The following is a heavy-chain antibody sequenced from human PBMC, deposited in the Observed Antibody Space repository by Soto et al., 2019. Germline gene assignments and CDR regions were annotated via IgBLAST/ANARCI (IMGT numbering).Heavy chain of an antibody. CDR2: ISYDGSNK. J-gene: IGHJ4*02. CDR3: AKDGHGNYRDVFDY. V-gene: IGHV3-30*18. Sequence: GSLRLSCAASGFTFSSYGMHWVRQAPGKGLEWVAVISYDGSNKYYADSVKGRFTISRDNSKNTLYLQMNSLRAEDTAVYYCAKDGHGNYRDVFDYWGQGTLVTVSS. D-gene: IGHD4-17*01. CDR1: GFTFSSYG.